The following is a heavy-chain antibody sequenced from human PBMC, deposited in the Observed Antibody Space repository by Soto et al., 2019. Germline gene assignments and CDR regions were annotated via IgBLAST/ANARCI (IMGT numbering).Heavy chain of an antibody. CDR2: ISGSGVST. CDR1: GFTFSQHW. Sequence: GGSLRLSCAASGFTFSQHWMHWVRQAPGKGLVWVSAISGSGVSTYYADSVKGRFTISRDNSKNTLYLQMNSLRAEDTAVYYCAKSPGMYYYDSSGYYHYDYWGQGTLVTVSS. J-gene: IGHJ4*02. CDR3: AKSPGMYYYDSSGYYHYDY. D-gene: IGHD3-22*01. V-gene: IGHV3-23*01.